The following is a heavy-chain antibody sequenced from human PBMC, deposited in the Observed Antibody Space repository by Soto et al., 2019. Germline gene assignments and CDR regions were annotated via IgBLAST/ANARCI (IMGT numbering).Heavy chain of an antibody. V-gene: IGHV3-9*01. D-gene: IGHD3-3*01. Sequence: EVQLVESGGDLVQPGRSLRLSCAASGFSFDDYPMHWVRQAPGKGLEWVSGISWNSENIGYADSVKGRFTISRDNAKKTLYLQMSGLRAEDTALYFWVKDGLTAISGLVYEGVTVWGRGTMVTVSS. J-gene: IGHJ3*01. CDR3: VKDGLTAISGLVYEGVTV. CDR1: GFSFDDYP. CDR2: ISWNSENI.